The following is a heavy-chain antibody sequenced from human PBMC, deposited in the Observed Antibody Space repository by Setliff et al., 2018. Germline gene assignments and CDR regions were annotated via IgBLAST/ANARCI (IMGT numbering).Heavy chain of an antibody. CDR3: ARDGVFYAMDF. CDR2: INRDGSGK. Sequence: GGSLRLSCAASGFTFSSFWMAWVRQSPGRGLEWVANINRDGSGKYYADSVRGRFTISRDNAKNSLYLQMNSLRAEDSAVYYCARDGVFYAMDFWGQGTTVTVSS. V-gene: IGHV3-7*01. D-gene: IGHD3-10*01. J-gene: IGHJ6*02. CDR1: GFTFSSFW.